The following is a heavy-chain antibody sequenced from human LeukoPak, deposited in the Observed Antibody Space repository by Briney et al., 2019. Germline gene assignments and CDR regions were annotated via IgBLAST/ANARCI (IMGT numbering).Heavy chain of an antibody. J-gene: IGHJ6*03. CDR1: GGSGSSDS. CDR3: ARRTRSFSYTYGDAYYYYMDV. V-gene: IGHV4-59*02. Sequence: PSETLSLTCTVSGGSGSSDSWSWIRQPPGQGLEWIGYISYSGSTSCNPSLKSRVTISVDPSKSQLSLKLRSVTAVDTAVYYCARRTRSFSYTYGDAYYYYMDVWGKGTTVIVS. D-gene: IGHD5-18*01. CDR2: ISYSGST.